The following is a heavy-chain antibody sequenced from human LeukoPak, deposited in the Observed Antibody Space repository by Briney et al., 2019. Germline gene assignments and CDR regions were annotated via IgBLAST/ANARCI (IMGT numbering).Heavy chain of an antibody. V-gene: IGHV3-53*01. CDR2: IYNDGHGGNT. J-gene: IGHJ4*02. Sequence: GGFLRLSCAASGFTVSSNYMSWVRQAPGKGLEWVSVIYNDGHGGNTYYADSVKGRFTISRDNSKNTLYLQMNSLRADDTAVYYCARGFSEDYGDYFDYWGQGTLVTVSS. D-gene: IGHD4-17*01. CDR3: ARGFSEDYGDYFDY. CDR1: GFTVSSNY.